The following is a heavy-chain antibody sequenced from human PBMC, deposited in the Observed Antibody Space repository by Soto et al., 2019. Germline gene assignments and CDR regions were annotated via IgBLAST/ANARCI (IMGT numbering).Heavy chain of an antibody. J-gene: IGHJ4*02. Sequence: QVQLVESGGGVVQPGRSLRLSCATSGFSFSSYAMRWVRQAPGKELEWVAVISYDGSNKYYADSVKGRFTISRDISKNTLYLQMNSLRAEDTAVYYCARAGGLLLDYWGQGTLVTFAS. V-gene: IGHV3-30-3*01. CDR1: GFSFSSYA. CDR3: ARAGGLLLDY. D-gene: IGHD2-15*01. CDR2: ISYDGSNK.